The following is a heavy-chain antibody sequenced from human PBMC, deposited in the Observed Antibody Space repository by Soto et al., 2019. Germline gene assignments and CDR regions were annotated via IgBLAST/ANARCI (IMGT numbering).Heavy chain of an antibody. CDR1: GGSISSGGYY. D-gene: IGHD5-12*01. V-gene: IGHV4-31*03. CDR2: IYYSGST. Sequence: QVQLQESGPGLVKPSQTLSLTCTVSGGSISSGGYYWSWIRQHPGKGLEWIGYIYYSGSTYYNPSLQSRVTISVDTSKNQFSLKLSSVTAADTAVYYCARDGGSGYETGPYYYYGMDVWGQGTTVTVSS. J-gene: IGHJ6*02. CDR3: ARDGGSGYETGPYYYYGMDV.